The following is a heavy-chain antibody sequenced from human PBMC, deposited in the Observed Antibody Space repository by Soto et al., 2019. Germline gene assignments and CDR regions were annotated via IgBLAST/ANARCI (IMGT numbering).Heavy chain of an antibody. CDR3: ARDQGRAAAGYYGMDV. CDR2: IIPILGIA. J-gene: IGHJ6*02. CDR1: GGTFSSYA. Sequence: SVKVSCKASGGTFSSYAISWVRQAPGQGLEWMGRIIPILGIANYAQKFQGRVTITADKSTSTAYMELSSLRSEDTAVYYCARDQGRAAAGYYGMDVWGRGTTVTVSS. D-gene: IGHD6-13*01. V-gene: IGHV1-69*04.